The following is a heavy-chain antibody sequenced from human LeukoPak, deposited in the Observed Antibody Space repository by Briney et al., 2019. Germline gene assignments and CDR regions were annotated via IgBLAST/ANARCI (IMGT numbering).Heavy chain of an antibody. CDR2: INHSGST. Sequence: SETLSLTCAVYGGSFSGYYWSWIRQPPGQGLEWIGEINHSGSTNYNPSLKSRVTISVDTSKNQFSLKLSSVTAADTAVYYCARGRKWIQLWSLDYWGQGTLVTVSS. J-gene: IGHJ4*02. V-gene: IGHV4-34*01. D-gene: IGHD5-18*01. CDR3: ARGRKWIQLWSLDY. CDR1: GGSFSGYY.